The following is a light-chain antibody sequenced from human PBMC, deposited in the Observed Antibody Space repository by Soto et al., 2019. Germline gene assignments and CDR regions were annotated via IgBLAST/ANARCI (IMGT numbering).Light chain of an antibody. Sequence: IVMTQSLATLSWSAGERVTLSCKASQSVSSNLAWYKQKPGQAPRLLIYGASTRATGIPARVSGSGSGTEFTLTISSLQSEDFEVYYCQQYNNWPQTFGQGTKVDIK. V-gene: IGKV3-15*01. CDR2: GAS. J-gene: IGKJ1*01. CDR1: QSVSSN. CDR3: QQYNNWPQT.